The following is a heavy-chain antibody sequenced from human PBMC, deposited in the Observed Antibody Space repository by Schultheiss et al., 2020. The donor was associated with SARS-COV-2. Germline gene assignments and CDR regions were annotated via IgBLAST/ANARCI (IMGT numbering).Heavy chain of an antibody. CDR1: RDSVISATYC. V-gene: IGHV4-61*01. J-gene: IGHJ4*02. CDR2: ICHNGGA. Sequence: SETLSLTCAVSRDSVISATYCWSWIRQPPGKGLEWIGYICHNGGANYNASLKSRVTISVDTSKNQFSLKLSSVTAADTAVYYCARGREGADGLDYWGQGTLVTVSS. CDR3: ARGREGADGLDY.